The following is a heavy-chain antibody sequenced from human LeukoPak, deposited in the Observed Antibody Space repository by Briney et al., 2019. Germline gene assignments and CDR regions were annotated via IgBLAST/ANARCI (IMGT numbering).Heavy chain of an antibody. CDR1: GGSISSGDYY. J-gene: IGHJ4*02. D-gene: IGHD3-10*01. V-gene: IGHV4-30-4*01. Sequence: SETLSLTSTVSGGSISSGDYYWSWIRQPPGKGLEWIGYIYYSGSTYYNPSLKSRVTISVDTSKNQFSLKLSSVTAADTAVYYCARDLGYYYGSGSYGHWGQGTLVTVSS. CDR3: ARDLGYYYGSGSYGH. CDR2: IYYSGST.